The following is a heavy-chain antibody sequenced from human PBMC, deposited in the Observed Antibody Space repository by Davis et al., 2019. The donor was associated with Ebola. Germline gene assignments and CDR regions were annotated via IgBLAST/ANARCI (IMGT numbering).Heavy chain of an antibody. V-gene: IGHV3-48*04. CDR2: ICIRICTI. CDR1: GFTFSSYS. D-gene: IGHD6-25*01. J-gene: IGHJ3*02. CDR3: AKDFLGQRPDAFDI. Sequence: GGSLRLSCAASGFTFSSYSMNWXXXXXXXXXXXXXYICIRICTIYYEDSVKGRFTISRDNAKNSLYLQMNSLRAEDTAVYYCAKDFLGQRPDAFDIWGQGTMVTVSS.